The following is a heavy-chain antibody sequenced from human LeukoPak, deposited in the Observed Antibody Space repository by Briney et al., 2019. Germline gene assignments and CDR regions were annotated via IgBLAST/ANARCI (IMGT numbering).Heavy chain of an antibody. Sequence: MPSETLSLTCTVSGGSISSSYYYWGWIRQPPGKGLEWIGSIYYSGSTYHNPSLKSRVTISVDTSKNQFSLKLSSVTAADTAVYYCARGAAWLHKFDYWGQGTLVTVSS. CDR3: ARGAAWLHKFDY. V-gene: IGHV4-39*01. J-gene: IGHJ4*02. CDR2: IYYSGST. D-gene: IGHD5-12*01. CDR1: GGSISSSYYY.